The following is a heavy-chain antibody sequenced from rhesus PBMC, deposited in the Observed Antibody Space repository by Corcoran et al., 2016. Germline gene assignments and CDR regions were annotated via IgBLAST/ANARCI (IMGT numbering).Heavy chain of an antibody. Sequence: QVQLQESGPGLVKPSETLSLTCAVSGGAITGTCWSWLRQPPGQGLEWIGRIFGSDGTTVYNPFLKSRVTISADTSKNQFSLKLRSVTAADTAVYYCAMGGPNSLYWGQGVLVTVSS. CDR3: AMGGPNSLY. D-gene: IGHD1-44*01. CDR2: IFGSDGTT. CDR1: GGAITGTC. J-gene: IGHJ4*01. V-gene: IGHV4-160*01.